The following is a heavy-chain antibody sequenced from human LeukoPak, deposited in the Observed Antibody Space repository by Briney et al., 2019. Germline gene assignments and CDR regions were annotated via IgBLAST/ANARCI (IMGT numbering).Heavy chain of an antibody. V-gene: IGHV1-18*01. D-gene: IGHD6-13*01. CDR2: ISAYNGNT. Sequence: ASVKVSCKASGYTFTSYGISWVRQAPGQGLEWMGWISAYNGNTNYAQKLQGRVTMTTDTSTSTAYMELRSLRSDDTAVYYCARNSRIAAAGMGASYFLWGQGTLVTVSS. CDR3: ARNSRIAAAGMGASYFL. J-gene: IGHJ4*02. CDR1: GYTFTSYG.